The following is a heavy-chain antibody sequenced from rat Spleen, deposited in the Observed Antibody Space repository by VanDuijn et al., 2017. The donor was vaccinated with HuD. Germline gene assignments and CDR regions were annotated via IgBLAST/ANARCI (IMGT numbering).Heavy chain of an antibody. CDR2: INSAGST. D-gene: IGHD1-1*01. CDR1: GHSITNGYR. V-gene: IGHV3-3*01. J-gene: IGHJ3*01. Sequence: EVQLQESGPGLVKPSQSLSLTCSVTGHSITNGYRWNWIRKLPGNKLEWMGYINSAGSTVYNPSLKSRISITRDTSKNQFFLQVNSVSSEDTATYYCATSEGVHYYLPFAYWGQGTLVTVSS. CDR3: ATSEGVHYYLPFAY.